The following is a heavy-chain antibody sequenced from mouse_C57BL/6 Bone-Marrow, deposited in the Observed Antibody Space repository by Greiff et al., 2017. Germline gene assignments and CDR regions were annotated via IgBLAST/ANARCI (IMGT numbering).Heavy chain of an antibody. V-gene: IGHV8-2*01. CDR2: WNNDNY. CDR3: WRGRNYYGYVSLFYYAMDY. CDR1: ISLSTSGMGL. D-gene: IGHD2-2*01. Sequence: QQSQTLSLACTFSGISLSTSGMGLSWLRKPSGKALEWLASIWNNDNYYNPSLKSRLTISKETSNYQVFLKLTSVDTADSATCYGAWRGRNYYGYVSLFYYAMDYWGQGTSVTVSS. J-gene: IGHJ4*01.